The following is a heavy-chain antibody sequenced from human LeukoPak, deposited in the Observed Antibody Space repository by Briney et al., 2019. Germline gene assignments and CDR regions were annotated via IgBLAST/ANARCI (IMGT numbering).Heavy chain of an antibody. CDR1: GFTFSSYG. D-gene: IGHD3-10*01. CDR2: ISYDGSNK. Sequence: RGSLRLSCAASGFTFSSYGMHWVRQAPGKGLEWVAVISYDGSNKYYADSVKGRFTISRDNSKNTLYLQMNSLRAEDTAVYYCEAPGGYFDYWGQGTLVTVSS. V-gene: IGHV3-30*03. J-gene: IGHJ4*02. CDR3: EAPGGYFDY.